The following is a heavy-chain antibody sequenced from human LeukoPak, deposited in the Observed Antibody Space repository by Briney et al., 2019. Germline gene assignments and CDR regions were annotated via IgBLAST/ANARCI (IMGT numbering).Heavy chain of an antibody. CDR1: GGSFSGYY. J-gene: IGHJ4*02. Sequence: SETLSLTCAVYGGSFSGYYWSWIRQPPGKGLEWIGEINHSGSTNYNPSLKSRVTISVDTSKNQFSLKLSSVTAAGTAVYYCAISFSVVAATIDYWGQGTLVTVSS. D-gene: IGHD2-15*01. V-gene: IGHV4-34*01. CDR3: AISFSVVAATIDY. CDR2: INHSGST.